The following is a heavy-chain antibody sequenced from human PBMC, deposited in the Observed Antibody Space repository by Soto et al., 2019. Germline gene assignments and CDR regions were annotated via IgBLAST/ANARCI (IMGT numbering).Heavy chain of an antibody. D-gene: IGHD6-25*01. J-gene: IGHJ4*02. Sequence: QITLKESGPTLVKPTQTLTLTCTFSGFLLSTSGLGVGWIRQPPGKALEWLAMIYWDDDKRYSPSLKSRLTITKDTSKNQLVLTMTNMAPVDTATYYCGHSKGLAAAGPDRKTVFHYWGEGTLVTVSS. CDR1: GFLLSTSGLG. V-gene: IGHV2-5*02. CDR2: IYWDDDK. CDR3: GHSKGLAAAGPDRKTVFHY.